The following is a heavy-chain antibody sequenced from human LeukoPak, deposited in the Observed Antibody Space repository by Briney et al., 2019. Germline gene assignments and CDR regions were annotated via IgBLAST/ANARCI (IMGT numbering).Heavy chain of an antibody. D-gene: IGHD3-9*01. CDR1: GYTFTSYA. CDR2: INTNTGNP. V-gene: IGHV7-4-1*02. Sequence: GASVKVSCKASGYTFTSYAMNWVRQAPGQGLEWMGWINTNTGNPTYAQGFTGRFVFSLDTSVSTAYLQISSLKAEDTAVYYCALLPAIQMRGFRSARYFDWDFDYWGQGTLVTVSS. CDR3: ALLPAIQMRGFRSARYFDWDFDY. J-gene: IGHJ4*02.